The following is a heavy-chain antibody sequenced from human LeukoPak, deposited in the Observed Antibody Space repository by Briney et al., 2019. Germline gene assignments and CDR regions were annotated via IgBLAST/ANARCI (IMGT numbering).Heavy chain of an antibody. J-gene: IGHJ4*02. CDR2: ISAYNGNT. D-gene: IGHD5-18*01. CDR1: GYTFTSYG. Sequence: GASVKVSCKASGYTFTSYGISWVRQAPGQGLEWMGWISAYNGNTNYAQKLQGRVTMTTDTSTSTAYMELRSLRSDDTAVYYCARELRGYSYGYSHYFDYRGQGTLVTVSS. CDR3: ARELRGYSYGYSHYFDY. V-gene: IGHV1-18*01.